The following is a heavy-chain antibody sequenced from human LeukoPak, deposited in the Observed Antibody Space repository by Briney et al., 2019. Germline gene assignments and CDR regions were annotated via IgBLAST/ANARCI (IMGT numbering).Heavy chain of an antibody. V-gene: IGHV3-33*01. Sequence: PGRSLRLSCAASGFTFSSYGMHWVRQAPGKGLEWVAVIWYDGSIKYYADSVKGRFTISRDNSKNTLYLQMNSLRAEDTAVYYCASVVTATPDAFDIWGQGTMVTVSS. D-gene: IGHD2-21*02. J-gene: IGHJ3*02. CDR2: IWYDGSIK. CDR1: GFTFSSYG. CDR3: ASVVTATPDAFDI.